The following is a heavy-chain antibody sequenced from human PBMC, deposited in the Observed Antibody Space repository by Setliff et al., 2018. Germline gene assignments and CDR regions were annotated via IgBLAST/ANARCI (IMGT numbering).Heavy chain of an antibody. V-gene: IGHV4-31*03. CDR2: IYYSGST. J-gene: IGHJ4*02. D-gene: IGHD5-12*01. CDR3: ARLGYRGDLDY. Sequence: SETLSLTCTVSGGSISSGGYCWSWIRQHPGKGLEWIEYIYYSGSTYYNPSLKSRVSISVDTSKNQFSLKLSSVTAADTAVYYCARLGYRGDLDYWGQGTLVTVSS. CDR1: GGSISSGGYC.